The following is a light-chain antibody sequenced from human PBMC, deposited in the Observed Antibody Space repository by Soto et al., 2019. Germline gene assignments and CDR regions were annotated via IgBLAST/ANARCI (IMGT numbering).Light chain of an antibody. Sequence: EIVMTQSPATLSVSPGERATLSCRASQSVSSNLAWYQQKPGQAPRLLIYGASTRATGIPARFSGSGSGTEFTLTISSLQSEDFAVSYCQQYNNLLELTFGGGTKVEIK. CDR2: GAS. CDR3: QQYNNLLELT. CDR1: QSVSSN. J-gene: IGKJ4*01. V-gene: IGKV3-15*01.